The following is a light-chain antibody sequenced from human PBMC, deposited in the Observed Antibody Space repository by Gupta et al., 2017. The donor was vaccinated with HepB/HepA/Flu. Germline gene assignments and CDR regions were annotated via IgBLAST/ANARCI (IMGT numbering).Light chain of an antibody. V-gene: IGLV1-44*01. CDR3: ASWDGRLNAVV. CDR2: NNN. Sequence: SALTQPPSVSGTPGPRFTIACSGSNSDIVSNIVNWCQQLPGTAPQLVIYNNNQRPSGVPDRFSASKSGTSASLAISERQSEDEADYHCASWDGRLNAVVFGGGTKLTVL. J-gene: IGLJ2*01. CDR1: NSDIVSNI.